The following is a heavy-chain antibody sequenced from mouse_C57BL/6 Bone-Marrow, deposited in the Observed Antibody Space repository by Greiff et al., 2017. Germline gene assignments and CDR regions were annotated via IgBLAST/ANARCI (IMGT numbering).Heavy chain of an antibody. CDR1: GFTFSDYG. Sequence: EVKLQESGGGLVKPGGSLKLSCAASGFTFSDYGMHWVRQAPEKGLEWVAYISSGSSTIYYADTVKGRFTISRDNSQSILYLQMNALRAEDSATYYCASHYAGAMDYWGQGTSVTVSS. V-gene: IGHV5-17*01. J-gene: IGHJ4*01. CDR2: ISSGSSTI. D-gene: IGHD1-1*02. CDR3: ASHYAGAMDY.